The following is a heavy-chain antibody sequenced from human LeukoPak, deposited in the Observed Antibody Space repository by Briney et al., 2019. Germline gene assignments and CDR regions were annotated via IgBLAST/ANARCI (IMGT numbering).Heavy chain of an antibody. CDR1: GLTFGHQY. V-gene: IGHV3-11*01. Sequence: GGSLRLSCAASGLTFGHQYMTWTRQTPGKGLEWVSFISGDGRRTFYPDSVKGRFTISMDNTKNSLYLQVNSLRAEDTAMYYCATLHFYAMGVWGQGTTVTVSS. CDR2: ISGDGRRT. CDR3: ATLHFYAMGV. J-gene: IGHJ6*02.